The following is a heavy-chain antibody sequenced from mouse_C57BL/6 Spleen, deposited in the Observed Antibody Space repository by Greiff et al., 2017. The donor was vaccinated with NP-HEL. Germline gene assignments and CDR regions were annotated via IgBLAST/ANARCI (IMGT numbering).Heavy chain of an antibody. D-gene: IGHD2-2*01. V-gene: IGHV3-6*01. J-gene: IGHJ3*01. CDR1: GYSITSGYY. Sequence: EVQLQESGPGLVKPSQSLSLTCSVTGYSITSGYYWNWIRQFPGNKLEWMGYISYDGSNNYNPSLKNRISITRDTSKNQFFLKLNSVTTEDTATYYCAREGGYDQGFAYWGQGTLVTVSA. CDR2: ISYDGSN. CDR3: AREGGYDQGFAY.